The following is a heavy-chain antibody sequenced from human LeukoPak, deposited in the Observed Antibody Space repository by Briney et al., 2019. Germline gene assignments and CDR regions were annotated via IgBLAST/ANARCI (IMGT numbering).Heavy chain of an antibody. CDR2: IYYSGTT. CDR1: GGSISSSHYY. Sequence: SETLSLTCTVSGGSISSSHYYWGWIRQPPGKGLEWIGSIYYSGTTYYNLSLESRVTISDDTSKNRFSLMLTSVTAADTAVYYCARQSSDYYYYYIDVWGEGTTVIVSS. J-gene: IGHJ6*03. CDR3: ARQSSDYYYYYIDV. V-gene: IGHV4-39*01.